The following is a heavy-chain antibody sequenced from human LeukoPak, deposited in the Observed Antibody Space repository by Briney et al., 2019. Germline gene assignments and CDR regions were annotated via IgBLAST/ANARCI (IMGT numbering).Heavy chain of an antibody. D-gene: IGHD7-27*01. Sequence: PGESLKISCKGSGYSFTTYWIAWVRQMPGKGLEWMGIIYPDDSDTRYSPSFQGQVTISADKSISTAYLQWTSLKASDTAMYYCARHEAGEGPFDYWGQGTLVTVSS. CDR3: ARHEAGEGPFDY. V-gene: IGHV5-51*01. J-gene: IGHJ4*02. CDR2: IYPDDSDT. CDR1: GYSFTTYW.